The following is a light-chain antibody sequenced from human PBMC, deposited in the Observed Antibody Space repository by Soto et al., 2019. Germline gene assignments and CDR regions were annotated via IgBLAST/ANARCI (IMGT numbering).Light chain of an antibody. V-gene: IGKV3-20*01. Sequence: ETELTQSPGTLSLSPGERATLSCRASQSVSRSYLAWYQQKPGQAPRLLIYGASSRASGIPDRFSGGGSGTDFTLTISRLEPEDFAVYYCQQYGNSPQTFGGGTKV. CDR2: GAS. CDR3: QQYGNSPQT. CDR1: QSVSRSY. J-gene: IGKJ4*01.